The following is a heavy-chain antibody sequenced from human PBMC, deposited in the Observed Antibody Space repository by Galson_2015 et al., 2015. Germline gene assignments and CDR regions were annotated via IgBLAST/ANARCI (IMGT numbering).Heavy chain of an antibody. CDR1: GYSFTSYW. CDR3: ARQDPSARSGPSD. J-gene: IGHJ4*02. CDR2: IYPGDSDT. V-gene: IGHV5-51*01. Sequence: QSCAEVKKPGESLTISCKGSGYSFTSYWIGCVRPMPGKCLELMGLIYPGDSDTRYSPSFQGQVTISADKSISTAYLQWSSLKASDTAMYYCARQDPSARSGPSDWGQGTLVTVSS. D-gene: IGHD6-19*01.